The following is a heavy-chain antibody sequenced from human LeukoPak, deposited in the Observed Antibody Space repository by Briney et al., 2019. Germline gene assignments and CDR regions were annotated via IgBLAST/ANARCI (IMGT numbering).Heavy chain of an antibody. J-gene: IGHJ5*02. CDR1: GFTFSGYY. Sequence: ASVKVSCKASGFTFSGYYMHWVRQAPGQGLEWMGWINPNSGGTNYAQKFQGRVTMTRDTSISTAYMELSRLRSDDTAVYYCARGFWPPRKNWFDPWGQGTLVTVSS. V-gene: IGHV1-2*02. D-gene: IGHD3-3*01. CDR2: INPNSGGT. CDR3: ARGFWPPRKNWFDP.